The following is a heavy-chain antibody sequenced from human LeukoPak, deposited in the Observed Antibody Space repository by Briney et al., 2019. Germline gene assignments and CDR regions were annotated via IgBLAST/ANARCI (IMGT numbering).Heavy chain of an antibody. Sequence: SETLSLTCAVYGGSFSGYYWSWIRQPPGKGLEWIGEINHSGSTNCNPSLKSRVTISVDTSKNQFSLKLSSVTAADTAVYYRARDPYSGSYQFDYWGQGTLVTVSS. D-gene: IGHD1-26*01. V-gene: IGHV4-34*01. CDR3: ARDPYSGSYQFDY. J-gene: IGHJ4*02. CDR1: GGSFSGYY. CDR2: INHSGST.